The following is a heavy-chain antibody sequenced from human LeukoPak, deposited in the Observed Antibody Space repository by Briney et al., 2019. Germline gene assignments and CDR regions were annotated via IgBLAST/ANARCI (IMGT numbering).Heavy chain of an antibody. D-gene: IGHD6-13*01. CDR3: ARGGGIAAAGSYNWFDP. CDR1: GGSFSGYY. V-gene: IGHV4-34*01. CDR2: INHSGST. Sequence: SETLTLTCAVYGGSFSGYYWSWIRQPPGKGLEWIGEINHSGSTNYNPSLKSRVTISVDTSKNQFSLKLSSVTAADTAVYYCARGGGIAAAGSYNWFDPWGQGTLVTVSS. J-gene: IGHJ5*02.